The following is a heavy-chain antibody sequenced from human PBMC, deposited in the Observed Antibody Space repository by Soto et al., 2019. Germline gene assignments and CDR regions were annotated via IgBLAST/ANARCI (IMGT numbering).Heavy chain of an antibody. CDR2: IIRYNGNT. V-gene: IGHV1-18*01. Sequence: QVQLVQSGAEVKKPGASVKVSCKTSGYTFTSYGISWVRQAPGQGLEWMGWIIRYNGNTNYAQNLQGRVTMTTDTSTSTAYMELRSLRSDDTAVYYCARVGFWYNWNVTPLRWFDPWGQGTLVTVSS. J-gene: IGHJ5*02. D-gene: IGHD1-1*01. CDR3: ARVGFWYNWNVTPLRWFDP. CDR1: GYTFTSYG.